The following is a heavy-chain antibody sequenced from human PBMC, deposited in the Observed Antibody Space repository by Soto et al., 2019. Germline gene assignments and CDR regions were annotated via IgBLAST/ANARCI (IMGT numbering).Heavy chain of an antibody. V-gene: IGHV3-23*01. D-gene: IGHD3-3*01. CDR2: ISGSGGST. CDR1: GFAFSSYA. CDR3: AIGDFWSGYYDF. Sequence: GGSLRLSCPTSGFAFSSYAMSWVRQAPGKGLGWVPAISGSGGSTYYADSVKGRFTISRDNAKNTLYLQMSSLGAEGTAVYYCAIGDFWSGYYDFWGQGTLVTVSS. J-gene: IGHJ4*02.